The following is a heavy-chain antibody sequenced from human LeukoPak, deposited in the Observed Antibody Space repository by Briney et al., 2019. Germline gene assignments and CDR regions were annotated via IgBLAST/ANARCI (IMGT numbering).Heavy chain of an antibody. Sequence: GGSLRLSCAVSGYTFGSHGMEWLRQAPGKGLEWVAVIWYDGSKMYYADSVKGRFTISRDNSKNILYLEMNSLRAEDTAVYYCARHYSSGWFDYWGQGTLVTVSS. J-gene: IGHJ4*02. CDR1: GYTFGSHG. V-gene: IGHV3-33*01. CDR2: IWYDGSKM. CDR3: ARHYSSGWFDY. D-gene: IGHD6-19*01.